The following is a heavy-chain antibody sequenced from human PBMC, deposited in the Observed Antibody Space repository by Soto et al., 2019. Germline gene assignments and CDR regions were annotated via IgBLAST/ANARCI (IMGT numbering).Heavy chain of an antibody. D-gene: IGHD3-10*01. CDR3: AKDRVMDV. Sequence: QVQLVESGGGVVQPGRSLRLSCAASGFTFSSYGMHWVRQAPGKGLEWVAVISYDGSNKYYADSVKGRFTISRDNSKNTLYLQMNSLRAEDTAVYYCAKDRVMDVWCQGTTVTVSS. CDR2: ISYDGSNK. CDR1: GFTFSSYG. J-gene: IGHJ6*02. V-gene: IGHV3-30*18.